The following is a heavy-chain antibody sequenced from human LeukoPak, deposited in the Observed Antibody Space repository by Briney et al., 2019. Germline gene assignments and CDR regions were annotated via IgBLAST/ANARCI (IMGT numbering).Heavy chain of an antibody. CDR2: ISYDGSNK. J-gene: IGHJ4*02. CDR1: GFTFSSYA. CDR3: ARWRYYYDSSGYYSG. D-gene: IGHD3-22*01. V-gene: IGHV3-30*04. Sequence: PGRSLRLSCAASGFTFSSYAMHWVRQAPGKGLEWVAVISYDGSNKYYADSVKGRFTISRDNSKNTLYLQMNSLRAEDTAVYYCARWRYYYDSSGYYSGWGQGTLVTVSS.